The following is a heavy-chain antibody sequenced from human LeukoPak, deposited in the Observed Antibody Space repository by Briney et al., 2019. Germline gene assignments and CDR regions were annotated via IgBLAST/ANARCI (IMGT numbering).Heavy chain of an antibody. Sequence: ASVKVSCKASGYTFTSYGISWVRQAPGQGLEWMGWISAYTGNTMFAQKHQGRVALTTDTSTTTAYMELRSLRSDDTAVYYCARDLGGYCSGGSCSNAFDIWGQGTMVTVSS. J-gene: IGHJ3*02. V-gene: IGHV1-18*01. D-gene: IGHD2-15*01. CDR1: GYTFTSYG. CDR3: ARDLGGYCSGGSCSNAFDI. CDR2: ISAYTGNT.